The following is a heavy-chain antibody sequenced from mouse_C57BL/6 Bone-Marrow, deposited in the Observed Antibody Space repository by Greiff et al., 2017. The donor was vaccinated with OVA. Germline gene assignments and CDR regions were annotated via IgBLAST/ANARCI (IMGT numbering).Heavy chain of an antibody. V-gene: IGHV2-9-1*01. Sequence: QVQLQQSGPGLVAPSQSLSITCTVSGFSLTSYAISWVRQPPGKGLEWLGVIWTGGGTNYNSALKSILSISKDNSKSQVFLKMNSLQTDDTARYYCARNDGYDGDWFAYWGQGTLVTVSA. CDR3: ARNDGYDGDWFAY. D-gene: IGHD2-2*01. J-gene: IGHJ3*01. CDR2: IWTGGGT. CDR1: GFSLTSYA.